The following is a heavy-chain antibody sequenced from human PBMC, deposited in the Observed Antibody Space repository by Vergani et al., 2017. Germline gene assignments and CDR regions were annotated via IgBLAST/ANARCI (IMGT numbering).Heavy chain of an antibody. D-gene: IGHD1-26*01. CDR1: GFTFSSYG. J-gene: IGHJ4*02. CDR2: IWYDGSNK. V-gene: IGHV3-33*01. CDR3: ARSGSYFEDNHDY. Sequence: VQLVESGGGLVKPGRSLRLSCAASGFTFSSYGMHWVRQAPGKGLEWVAVIWYDGSNKYYADSVKGRFTISRDNSKNTLYLQMNSLRAEDTAVYYCARSGSYFEDNHDYWGQGTLVTVSS.